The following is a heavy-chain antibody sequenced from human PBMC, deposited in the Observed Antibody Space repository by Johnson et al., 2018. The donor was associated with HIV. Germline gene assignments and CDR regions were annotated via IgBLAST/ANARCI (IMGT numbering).Heavy chain of an antibody. CDR1: GFTFSSYA. CDR3: ARERGGYFSQVFDI. J-gene: IGHJ3*02. D-gene: IGHD2-15*01. CDR2: ISYDGTNE. Sequence: QMQLVESGGGVVQPGRSLRLSCAASGFTFSSYAMHWVRQAPGKGLEWVAVISYDGTNEYYADSVQGRFTISRDNSKNTLYLQMNSLRTEDTAVDHCARERGGYFSQVFDIWGEWTLVAVSS. V-gene: IGHV3-30-3*01.